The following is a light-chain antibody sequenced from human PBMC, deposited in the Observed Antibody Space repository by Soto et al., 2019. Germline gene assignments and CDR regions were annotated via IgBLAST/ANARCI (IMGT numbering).Light chain of an antibody. CDR3: AAWDDSLNGLYV. CDR1: SSNIGSNT. J-gene: IGLJ1*01. Sequence: QSVLTQPPSASGTPWQRVTISCSGSSSNIGSNTVNWYQQLPGTAPKLLIYSNNPRPSGVPDRFSGSKSGTSASLAISGLQSEDEADYYCAAWDDSLNGLYVFGTGTKVTVL. CDR2: SNN. V-gene: IGLV1-44*01.